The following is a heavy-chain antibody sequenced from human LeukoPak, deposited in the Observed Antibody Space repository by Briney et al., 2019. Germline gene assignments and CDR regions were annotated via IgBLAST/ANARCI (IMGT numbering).Heavy chain of an antibody. CDR3: ARDSKEHFHDY. CDR2: SRDKGQSHTT. D-gene: IGHD2/OR15-2a*01. J-gene: IGHJ4*02. Sequence: GGSLRLSCDASGFTFSDYDMDWVRQAPGKGLEWVGRSRDKGQSHTTEYAASVRGRFTISRDDSKNSLSLQLNSLKTEDTAVYYSARDSKEHFHDYWVQGILVTVSS. V-gene: IGHV3-72*01. CDR1: GFTFSDYD.